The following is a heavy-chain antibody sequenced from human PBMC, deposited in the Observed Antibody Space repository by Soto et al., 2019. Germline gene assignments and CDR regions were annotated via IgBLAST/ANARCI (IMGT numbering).Heavy chain of an antibody. D-gene: IGHD3-16*01. V-gene: IGHV1-69*08. CDR3: ARGLGGRMDA. CDR2: IIPILGET. Sequence: QVQLVQSGAEVKKPGSSVRVSCKASGTIFSSYTISWVRQAPGQGLEWMGRIIPILGETNSAQKFQGRVTLTADKSTNTAYMELNSLRLEDTALYYCARGLGGRMDAWGQGTTVPVSS. J-gene: IGHJ6*02. CDR1: GTIFSSYT.